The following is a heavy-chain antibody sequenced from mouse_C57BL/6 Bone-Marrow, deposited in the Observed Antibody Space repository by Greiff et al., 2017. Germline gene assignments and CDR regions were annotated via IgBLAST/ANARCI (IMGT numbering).Heavy chain of an antibody. Sequence: EVKLVESGAELVRPGASVKLSCTASGFNIKDDYMHWVKQRPEQGLEWIGRIDPENGDTEYASKFQGKATITADTSSNTAYLQLSSLTSEDTAVYYCTTGNGYFWYFDVWGTGTTVTVSS. D-gene: IGHD2-3*01. CDR2: IDPENGDT. CDR3: TTGNGYFWYFDV. J-gene: IGHJ1*03. V-gene: IGHV14-4*01. CDR1: GFNIKDDY.